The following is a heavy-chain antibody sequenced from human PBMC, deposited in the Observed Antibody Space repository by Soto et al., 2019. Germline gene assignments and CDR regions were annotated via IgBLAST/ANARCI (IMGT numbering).Heavy chain of an antibody. CDR2: IIPIFGTA. Sequence: SVKVSCKDSRGTFSSYAISWVRQEPEQGLEWMGGIIPIFGTANYAQKFQGRVTITADESTSTAYMELSSLRSEDTAVYYCAREAPIVVDTLHTYAFDIWGQGTMVTVSS. D-gene: IGHD3-22*01. J-gene: IGHJ3*02. CDR3: AREAPIVVDTLHTYAFDI. CDR1: RGTFSSYA. V-gene: IGHV1-69*13.